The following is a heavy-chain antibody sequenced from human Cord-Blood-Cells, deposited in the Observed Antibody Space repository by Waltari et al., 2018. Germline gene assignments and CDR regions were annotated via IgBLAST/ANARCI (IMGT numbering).Heavy chain of an antibody. V-gene: IGHV4-34*01. D-gene: IGHD3-3*01. CDR2: INHSGST. Sequence: QVQLQQWGAGLLKPSETLSLTCAVYGGSFSGYYWSWIRQPPGKGLEWIGEINHSGSTNYNPSLKSRVTISVDTSKNQFSLKLSSVTAADTAVYYCATYYDFWSGYYYDYWGQGTLVTVSS. J-gene: IGHJ4*02. CDR3: ATYYDFWSGYYYDY. CDR1: GGSFSGYY.